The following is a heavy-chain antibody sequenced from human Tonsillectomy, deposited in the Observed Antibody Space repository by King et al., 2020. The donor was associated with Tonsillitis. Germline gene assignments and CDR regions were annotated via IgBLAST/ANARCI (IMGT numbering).Heavy chain of an antibody. CDR3: ARVVWGSGEEY. Sequence: VQLQESGPGLVKPSETLSLTCTVSGGSISTYYWSWIRQPPGKGLEWIGYIYYSGSTNYNPSLKSRVTMSVDTSKNQFSLTLSSVTAADPAVYFCARVVWGSGEEYWGQGTLVTVPS. CDR1: GGSISTYY. CDR2: IYYSGST. V-gene: IGHV4-59*01. J-gene: IGHJ1*01. D-gene: IGHD3-16*01.